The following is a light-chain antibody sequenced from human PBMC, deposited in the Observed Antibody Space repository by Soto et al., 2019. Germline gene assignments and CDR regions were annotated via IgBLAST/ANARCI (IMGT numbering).Light chain of an antibody. CDR2: YNT. V-gene: IGLV1-44*01. CDR3: SAWDDSLSAYV. CDR1: SSNIGSYA. J-gene: IGLJ1*01. Sequence: QAVVTQPPSASGTPGQRVTISCSGSSSNIGSYAVNWFQQLPGTAPKLLIYYNTQRPSGVPDRFSGSKSGTSASLAISGLQSEDGADYYCSAWDDSLSAYVFGTGTKLTVL.